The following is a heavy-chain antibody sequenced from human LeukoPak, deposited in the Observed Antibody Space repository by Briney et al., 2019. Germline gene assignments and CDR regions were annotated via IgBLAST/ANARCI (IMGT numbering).Heavy chain of an antibody. CDR1: GGSVSSGSYY. Sequence: NASETLSLTCTVSGGSVSSGSYYWSWIRQPAGKGLEWIGRIYTSGSTNYNPSLKSRVTMSVDTSKNQFSLKLSSVTAADTAVYYCARWVRGVINFRWFDPWGQGTLVTVSS. J-gene: IGHJ5*02. CDR3: ARWVRGVINFRWFDP. CDR2: IYTSGST. V-gene: IGHV4-61*10. D-gene: IGHD3-10*01.